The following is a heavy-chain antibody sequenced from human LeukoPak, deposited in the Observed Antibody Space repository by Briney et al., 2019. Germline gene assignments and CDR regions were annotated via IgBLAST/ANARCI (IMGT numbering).Heavy chain of an antibody. V-gene: IGHV3-23*01. CDR3: AKLGHSSSSPYFDY. D-gene: IGHD6-6*01. CDR1: GFNFSSYA. Sequence: PGGSLRLSCEASGFNFSSYAMHWVRQAPGKGLEWVSAISGSGGSTYYADSVKGRFTISRDNSKNTLYLQMNSLRAEDTAVYYCAKLGHSSSSPYFDYWGQGTLVTVSS. CDR2: ISGSGGST. J-gene: IGHJ4*02.